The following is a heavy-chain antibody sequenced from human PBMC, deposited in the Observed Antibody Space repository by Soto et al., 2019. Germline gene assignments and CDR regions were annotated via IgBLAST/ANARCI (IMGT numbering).Heavy chain of an antibody. CDR1: GLTFSRYS. D-gene: IGHD3-10*01. CDR2: ISSRSSDI. Sequence: GSLRLSCAASGLTFSRYSMNWVRQAPGKRLEWVSSISSRSSDIYYADSVKGRFTISRDNAKKSLYLQMTSLRAEDTAVYYCAREVVTMVRGVIITGYYGMDVWGQGT. J-gene: IGHJ6*02. V-gene: IGHV3-21*01. CDR3: AREVVTMVRGVIITGYYGMDV.